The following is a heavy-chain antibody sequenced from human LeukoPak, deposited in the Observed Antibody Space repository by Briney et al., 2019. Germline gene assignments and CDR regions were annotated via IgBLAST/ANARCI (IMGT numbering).Heavy chain of an antibody. V-gene: IGHV1-18*01. CDR2: ISAYNGNT. Sequence: ASVKVSCKASGYTFTSYGISWVRQAPGQGLEWMGWISAYNGNTNYAQKLQGRVTMTTDTSTSTAYMELRSLRSDDTAVYYCARQWAGAGTEASFDYWGQGTLVTVSS. J-gene: IGHJ4*02. CDR3: ARQWAGAGTEASFDY. D-gene: IGHD6-13*01. CDR1: GYTFTSYG.